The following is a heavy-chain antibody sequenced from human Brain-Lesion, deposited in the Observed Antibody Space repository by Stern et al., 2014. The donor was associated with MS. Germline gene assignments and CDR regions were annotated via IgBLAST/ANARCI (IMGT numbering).Heavy chain of an antibody. Sequence: VQLVQSGAEVKKPGASVKVSCKVSGYTLTELPMHWVRQAPRKGLEWMGGFDPEDGETIYAQKFQGRVTMPEDTSTDTAYMELSSLRSEDTAVYYCATLSPGAGGNYYRHFDYWGQGTLVTVSS. CDR1: GYTLTELP. D-gene: IGHD1-26*01. CDR3: ATLSPGAGGNYYRHFDY. CDR2: FDPEDGET. V-gene: IGHV1-24*01. J-gene: IGHJ4*02.